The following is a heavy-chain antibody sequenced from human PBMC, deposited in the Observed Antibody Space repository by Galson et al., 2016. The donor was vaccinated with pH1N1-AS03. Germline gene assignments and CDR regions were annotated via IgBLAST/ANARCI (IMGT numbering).Heavy chain of an antibody. V-gene: IGHV3-21*01. CDR3: ARAGPLDYDSSAIPTVSECMDV. J-gene: IGHJ6*02. CDR2: ISRTSTYI. Sequence: SLRLSCAASGFTLNAYSLNWVRQTPGTGLEWISSISRTSTYIYYADSVKGRFTISRDNTKNSLFLQMDNLRVEDTAVYYCARAGPLDYDSSAIPTVSECMDVWGQGTTVTVSS. CDR1: GFTLNAYS. D-gene: IGHD3-22*01.